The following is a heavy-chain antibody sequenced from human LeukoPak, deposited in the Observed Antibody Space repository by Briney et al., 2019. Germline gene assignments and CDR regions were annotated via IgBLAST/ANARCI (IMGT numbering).Heavy chain of an antibody. CDR1: GYTFMSNY. D-gene: IGHD5-12*01. CDR3: ARLSGYDWESFYDY. J-gene: IGHJ4*02. Sequence: GASVKVSCKASGYTFMSNYIHWVRQAPGQGLEWMGVINPNGGSSRYTQKFQGRVTMTRDTSTSTVYMELSSLRFEDTAVYYCARLSGYDWESFYDYWGQGTLVTVSS. V-gene: IGHV1-46*01. CDR2: INPNGGSS.